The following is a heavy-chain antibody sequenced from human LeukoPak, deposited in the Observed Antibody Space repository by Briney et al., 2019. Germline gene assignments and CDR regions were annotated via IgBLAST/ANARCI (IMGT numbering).Heavy chain of an antibody. D-gene: IGHD3-9*01. CDR1: GYTFTSYA. J-gene: IGHJ5*02. CDR3: AILTGFLLHDFDP. CDR2: INAGNGNT. Sequence: GASVKVSCTASGYTFTSYAMHWVRQAPGQRLEWMGWINAGNGNTKYSQKFQGRVTITRDTSASTAYMELSSLRSEDTAVYYCAILTGFLLHDFDPWGQGTLVTVSS. V-gene: IGHV1-3*01.